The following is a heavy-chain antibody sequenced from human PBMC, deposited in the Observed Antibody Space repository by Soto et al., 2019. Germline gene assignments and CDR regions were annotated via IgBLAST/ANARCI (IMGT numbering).Heavy chain of an antibody. CDR3: AREGDSSGWYNWFDP. V-gene: IGHV3-48*01. CDR1: EFSFSTYS. Sequence: EVQLVESGGGLVQPGGSLRLSCAASEFSFSTYSMNWVRQAPGKGLEWVSYISISSSTIYYADSVKGRFTISGDNAKNSLYLQMNSLRAEDTAVYYCAREGDSSGWYNWFDPWGQGTLVTVSS. CDR2: ISISSSTI. D-gene: IGHD3-22*01. J-gene: IGHJ5*02.